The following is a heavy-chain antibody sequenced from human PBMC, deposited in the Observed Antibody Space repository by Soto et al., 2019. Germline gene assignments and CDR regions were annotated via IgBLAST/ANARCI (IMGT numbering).Heavy chain of an antibody. CDR2: IIPILGIA. J-gene: IGHJ3*02. CDR1: GGTFSSYT. CDR3: ASLPPDCSGGSCGAFDI. V-gene: IGHV1-69*02. D-gene: IGHD2-15*01. Sequence: ASVKVSCKASGGTFSSYTISWVRQAPGQGLEWMGRIIPILGIANYAQKFQGRVTITADKSTSTAYMELSSLRSEDTAVYYCASLPPDCSGGSCGAFDIWGQGTMVTVSS.